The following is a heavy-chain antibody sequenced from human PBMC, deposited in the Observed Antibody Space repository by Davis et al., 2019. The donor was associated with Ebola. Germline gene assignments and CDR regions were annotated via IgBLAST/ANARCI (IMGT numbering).Heavy chain of an antibody. J-gene: IGHJ3*02. Sequence: GGSLRLSCAASGFTLDDYAMHWVRQAPGKGLEWVSGISWNSGSIGYADSVKGRFTISRDNAKNSLVLQMDSLTAEDTAVYYCARERGPYILGWFEPFDIWGQGTRVTVSS. D-gene: IGHD3-10*01. CDR2: ISWNSGSI. CDR1: GFTLDDYA. V-gene: IGHV3-9*01. CDR3: ARERGPYILGWFEPFDI.